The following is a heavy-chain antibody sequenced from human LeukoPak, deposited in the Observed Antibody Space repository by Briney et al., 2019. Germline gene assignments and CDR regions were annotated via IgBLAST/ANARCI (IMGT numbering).Heavy chain of an antibody. CDR3: AKPLGYCSSTSCYWYFDL. V-gene: IGHV3-23*01. D-gene: IGHD2-2*01. J-gene: IGHJ2*01. CDR1: GFTFSSDP. CDR2: ISGSGGST. Sequence: GGSLRLSCAASGFTFSSDPMTWVRQAPGKGLEWVSAISGSGGSTYYADSVKGRFTISRDNSKNTLYLQMNSLRAEDTAVYYCAKPLGYCSSTSCYWYFDLWGRGTLVTVSS.